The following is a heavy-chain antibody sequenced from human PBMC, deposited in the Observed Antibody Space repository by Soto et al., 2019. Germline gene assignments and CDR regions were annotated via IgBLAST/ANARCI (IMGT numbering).Heavy chain of an antibody. CDR1: GFTFSSYA. J-gene: IGHJ4*02. CDR2: ISYDGSNK. Sequence: QVQLVESGGGVVQPGRSLRLSCAASGFTFSSYAMHWVRQAPGKGLEWVAVISYDGSNKYYADSVKGRFTISRDHSKNTLHLQMNSLRAEDTAVYYCARERGSGWPYYFDYWGQGTLVTVSS. V-gene: IGHV3-30-3*01. D-gene: IGHD6-19*01. CDR3: ARERGSGWPYYFDY.